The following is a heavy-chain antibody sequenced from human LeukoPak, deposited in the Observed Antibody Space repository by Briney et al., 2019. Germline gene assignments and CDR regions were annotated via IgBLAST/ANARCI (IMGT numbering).Heavy chain of an antibody. V-gene: IGHV4-61*02. Sequence: PSETLSLTCTVSGGSISSGSYYWSWIRQPAGKGLEWIGRIYTSGSTNYNPSLKSRVTISVDTSKNQFSLKLSSVTAADTAVYYCARGGRAYRDSSSEPFDIWGQGTMVTVSS. CDR2: IYTSGST. J-gene: IGHJ3*02. D-gene: IGHD6-13*01. CDR1: GGSISSGSYY. CDR3: ARGGRAYRDSSSEPFDI.